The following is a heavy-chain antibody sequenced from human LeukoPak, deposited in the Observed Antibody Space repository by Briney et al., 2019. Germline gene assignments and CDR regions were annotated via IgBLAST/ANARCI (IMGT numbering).Heavy chain of an antibody. D-gene: IGHD6-25*01. CDR3: ARDSGHAFDI. J-gene: IGHJ3*02. CDR2: IWCDGSEK. V-gene: IGHV3-33*01. Sequence: PGGSLRLSCVASGFTFSTYGMHWVRQAPGKGLEWVAVIWCDGSEKYYGDSVKGRFTISRDNSKNTLYLQMNSLRADDTAVYYCARDSGHAFDIWGQGTMVTVSS. CDR1: GFTFSTYG.